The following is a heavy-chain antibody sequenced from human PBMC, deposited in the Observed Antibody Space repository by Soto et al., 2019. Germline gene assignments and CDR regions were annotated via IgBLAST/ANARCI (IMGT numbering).Heavy chain of an antibody. CDR2: ISSNGGST. J-gene: IGHJ6*03. CDR1: GFTFSSSA. Sequence: EVQLVESGGGLVQPGGSLRLSCAASGFTFSSSAMHWVRQAPGKGLEYVSAISSNGGSTYYANSVKGRFTISRDNSKNTLYLKMVSLRAEDMAVYYCARDRTLLYFDWPHPYFYYYLDVWGKGTTVTVSS. D-gene: IGHD3-9*01. V-gene: IGHV3-64*01. CDR3: ARDRTLLYFDWPHPYFYYYLDV.